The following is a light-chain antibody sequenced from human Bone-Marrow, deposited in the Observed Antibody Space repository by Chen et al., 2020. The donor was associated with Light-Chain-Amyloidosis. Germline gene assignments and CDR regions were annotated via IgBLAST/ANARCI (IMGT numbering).Light chain of an antibody. V-gene: IGLV1-51*01. CDR3: GTWDSSLSAVA. CDR1: SSNIGNNY. Sequence: QSVLTQPPSVSAAPGQKVTISCSGSSSNIGNNYVSWYQQLPGTAPKLLSYDNNKRPSGIPDRFSGSKSGTSATLGITGLQTGDEADYYCGTWDSSLSAVAFGGGTKLTVL. CDR2: DNN. J-gene: IGLJ2*01.